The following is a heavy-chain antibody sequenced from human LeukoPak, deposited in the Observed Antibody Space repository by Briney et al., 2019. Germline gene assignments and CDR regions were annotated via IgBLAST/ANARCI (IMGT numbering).Heavy chain of an antibody. CDR3: AKNGDRGAYCSGGSCYPYYYYYIDV. J-gene: IGHJ6*03. Sequence: GGSLRLSCAAPGFTFSSYGMSWVRQAPGKGLEWVSAISATGGTTYYADSVKGRFTISRDNSKNTLYLQMNSLRAEDTAIYYCAKNGDRGAYCSGGSCYPYYYYYIDVWGKGTTVTISS. D-gene: IGHD2-15*01. CDR1: GFTFSSYG. V-gene: IGHV3-23*01. CDR2: ISATGGTT.